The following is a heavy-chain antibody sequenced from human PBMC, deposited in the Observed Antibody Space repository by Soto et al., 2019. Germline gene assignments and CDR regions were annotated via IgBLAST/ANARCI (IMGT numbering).Heavy chain of an antibody. J-gene: IGHJ4*01. Sequence: LRXSCVASGFTFSSYGIHWVRQAPGKGLEWVAVISSDGNTKYYADSVKGRFTISRDNSKNTLYLQMDSLRPEDTAVYYCAKEVAVAGDFDYWGQGTLVTVSS. V-gene: IGHV3-30*18. CDR1: GFTFSSYG. D-gene: IGHD6-19*01. CDR2: ISSDGNTK. CDR3: AKEVAVAGDFDY.